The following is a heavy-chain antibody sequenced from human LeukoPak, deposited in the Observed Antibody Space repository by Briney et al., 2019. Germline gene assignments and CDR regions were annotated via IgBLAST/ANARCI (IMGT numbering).Heavy chain of an antibody. V-gene: IGHV7-4-1*02. J-gene: IGHJ6*03. CDR3: ARADIVVVPAARVRLATDFYYYYYMDV. D-gene: IGHD2-2*01. Sequence: ASVKVSCKSSGYTFTSYAMNWVRQAPGQGLEWMGWINTNTGNPTYAQGFTGRFVFSLDTSVSTAYLQISSLKAGDTAVYYCARADIVVVPAARVRLATDFYYYYYMDVWGKGTTVTVSS. CDR1: GYTFTSYA. CDR2: INTNTGNP.